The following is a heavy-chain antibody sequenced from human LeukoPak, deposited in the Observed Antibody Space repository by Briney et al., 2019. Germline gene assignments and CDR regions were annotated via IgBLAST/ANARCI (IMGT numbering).Heavy chain of an antibody. D-gene: IGHD3-22*01. V-gene: IGHV3-30*02. CDR2: IRYDGSNK. CDR3: AKDPNYYDCSGYYFDY. J-gene: IGHJ4*02. CDR1: GFTFSSYG. Sequence: GGSLRLSCAASGFTFSSYGMHWVRQAPGKGLEWVAFIRYDGSNKYSADSVEGRFTISRDNSKNTLYLQMNSLRAEDAAVYYCAKDPNYYDCSGYYFDYWGQGTLVTVSS.